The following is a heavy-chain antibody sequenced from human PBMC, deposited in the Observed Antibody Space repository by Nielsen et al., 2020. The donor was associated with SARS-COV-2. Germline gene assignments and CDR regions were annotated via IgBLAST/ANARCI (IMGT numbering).Heavy chain of an antibody. CDR3: ARDSVAATGQIYFYGFDV. CDR2: IKEDGSEK. CDR1: GFTISSSF. Sequence: GESLKISCGASGFTISSSFMSWVRQAAGKGLEWVANIKEDGSEKYYVDSVKGRFSISRDNAKNSLYLQMNSLRVEDTAVYYCARDSVAATGQIYFYGFDVWGQGTTVTVSS. V-gene: IGHV3-7*03. D-gene: IGHD2-15*01. J-gene: IGHJ6*02.